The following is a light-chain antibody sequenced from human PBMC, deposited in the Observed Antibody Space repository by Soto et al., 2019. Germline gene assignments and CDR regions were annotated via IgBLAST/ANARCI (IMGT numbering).Light chain of an antibody. CDR1: QSVSSSY. Sequence: EIVLTQSPGTLSLSPGERATLSCRASQSVSSSYLAWYQQKPRQAPRLLIYGASSRATGIPDRLSGSGSGTDFTLTISRLQPEDFAVYYCQQYGSSPTITFGQGTRLEIK. CDR2: GAS. J-gene: IGKJ5*01. V-gene: IGKV3-20*01. CDR3: QQYGSSPTIT.